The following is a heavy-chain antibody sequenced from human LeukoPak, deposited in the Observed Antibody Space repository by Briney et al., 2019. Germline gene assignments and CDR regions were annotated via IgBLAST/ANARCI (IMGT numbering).Heavy chain of an antibody. D-gene: IGHD2-21*02. CDR3: ARTDETAPAEDFQH. V-gene: IGHV3-23*01. J-gene: IGHJ1*01. CDR2: ISGSGGTT. Sequence: GGSLRLSCAASGFIFSRYAMGWVRQPPGKGLEWVSTISGSGGTTYYADSVKGRFTISRDSSKNTLYLQMNSLRAEDTAVYYCARTDETAPAEDFQHWGQGTLVTVSS. CDR1: GFIFSRYA.